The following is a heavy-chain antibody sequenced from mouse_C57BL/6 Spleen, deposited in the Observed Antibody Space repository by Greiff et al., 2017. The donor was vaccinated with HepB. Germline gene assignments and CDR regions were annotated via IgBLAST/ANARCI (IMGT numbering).Heavy chain of an antibody. D-gene: IGHD1-1*01. CDR2: IRNKANGYTT. V-gene: IGHV7-3*01. J-gene: IGHJ2*01. CDR1: GFTFTDYY. Sequence: EVKLMESGGGLVQPGGSLSLSCAASGFTFTDYYMSWVRQPPGKALEWLGFIRNKANGYTTEYSASVKGRFTISRDNSQSILYLQMNALRAEDSATYYCARLSYYASSFDYWGQGTTLTVSS. CDR3: ARLSYYASSFDY.